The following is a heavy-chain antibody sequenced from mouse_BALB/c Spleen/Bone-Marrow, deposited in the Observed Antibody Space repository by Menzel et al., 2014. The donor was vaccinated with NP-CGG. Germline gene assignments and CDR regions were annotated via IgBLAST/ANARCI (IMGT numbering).Heavy chain of an antibody. Sequence: QVHVKQSGPELVRPGVSVKLSCKGSGYTFTAYAMHWVKQSHAKSLEWIGLISTYSGNTHYNQNFKGKATMTVDKSSSTAYMELARLTSEDSAIYYCARNFYGSSCFDYWGQGTTLTVSS. CDR3: ARNFYGSSCFDY. J-gene: IGHJ2*01. D-gene: IGHD1-1*01. CDR2: ISTYSGNT. CDR1: GYTFTAYA. V-gene: IGHV1-67*01.